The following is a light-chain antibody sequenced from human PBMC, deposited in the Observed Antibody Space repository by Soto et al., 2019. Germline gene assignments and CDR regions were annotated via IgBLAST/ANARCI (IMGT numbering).Light chain of an antibody. CDR3: SSYAGSNNLV. Sequence: QSALTQPPSASGSPGQSVTISCTGASSDVGGYNYVSWYQQHPGKAPKLMIYEVHKRPSGVPDRFSGSKSGNAASLTVSGLQAEDEADYYCSSYAGSNNLVFGTGTKLTVL. J-gene: IGLJ1*01. CDR2: EVH. V-gene: IGLV2-8*01. CDR1: SSDVGGYNY.